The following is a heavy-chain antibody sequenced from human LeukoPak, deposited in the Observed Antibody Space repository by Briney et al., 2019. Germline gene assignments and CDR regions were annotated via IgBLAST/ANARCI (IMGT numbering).Heavy chain of an antibody. CDR1: GFTVSSNY. V-gene: IGHV3-66*02. CDR3: AGGSVVTASLDGMDV. CDR2: IYSGGST. Sequence: GGSLRLSCAASGFTVSSNYMSWVRQAPGKGLEWVSVIYSGGSTYYADSVKGGFTISRDNSKNTLYLQMNSLRAEDTAVYYCAGGSVVTASLDGMDVWGQGTTVTVSS. D-gene: IGHD2-21*02. J-gene: IGHJ6*02.